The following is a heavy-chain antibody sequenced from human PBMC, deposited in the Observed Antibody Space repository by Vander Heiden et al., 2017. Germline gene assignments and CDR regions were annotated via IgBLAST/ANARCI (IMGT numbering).Heavy chain of an antibody. CDR3: ATGDSSGYYTYYFDY. V-gene: IGHV3-21*01. CDR1: GFTFSSYS. CDR2: ISSSSSYI. Sequence: EVQLVESGGGLVKPGGSLRLSCAASGFTFSSYSMNWVRQAPGKGLEWVSSISSSSSYIYYADSVEGRFTISRDNAKNSLYLQMNSLRAEDTAVYYCATGDSSGYYTYYFDYWGQGTLVTVSS. D-gene: IGHD3-22*01. J-gene: IGHJ4*02.